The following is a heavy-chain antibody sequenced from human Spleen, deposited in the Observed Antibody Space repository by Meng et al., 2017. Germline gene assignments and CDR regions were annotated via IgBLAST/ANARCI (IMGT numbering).Heavy chain of an antibody. D-gene: IGHD6-25*01. CDR1: EENVPDYN. CDR2: GNPKNGYA. V-gene: IGHV1/OR15-1*04. CDR3: ARDEDISAAGTLFVDY. Sequence: VLLVHSGSELKKPGASVKVSSKPSEENVPDYNTREVRRAPGQLLGWTGPGNPKNGYAHYAQEFQVSVTMTGGTSSSTAYMELSGLRSEDTAMYYCARDEDISAAGTLFVDYLGQGTLVTVSS. J-gene: IGHJ4*02.